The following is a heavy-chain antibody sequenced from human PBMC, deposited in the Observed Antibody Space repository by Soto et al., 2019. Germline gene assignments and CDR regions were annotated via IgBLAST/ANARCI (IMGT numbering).Heavy chain of an antibody. CDR3: ARLTGRYSSGWTPDY. CDR2: IYYSGST. J-gene: IGHJ4*02. V-gene: IGHV4-39*01. CDR1: GDSISSSSYY. D-gene: IGHD6-19*01. Sequence: QLQLQESGTGLVKPSETLSLTCTVSGDSISSSSYYWGWIRQPPGKGLEWIGSIYYSGSTYYNPSLKSRVTISVDTSKNQFSLKLSSVTAADTAVYYCARLTGRYSSGWTPDYWGQGTLVTVSS.